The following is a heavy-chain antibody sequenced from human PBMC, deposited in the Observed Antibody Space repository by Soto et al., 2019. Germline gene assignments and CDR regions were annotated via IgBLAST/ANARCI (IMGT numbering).Heavy chain of an antibody. J-gene: IGHJ5*02. CDR2: IYWDDDK. V-gene: IGHV2-5*02. CDR1: GFSLSTSGVG. Sequence: SGPTLVNPTQTLTLTCTFSGFSLSTSGVGVGWIRQPPGKALEWLALIYWDDDKRYSPPLKSRLTITKDTSKNQVVLTMTNMDPVDTATYYCAHFIVVVVAAKGGEMFDPWGQGTLVTVS. D-gene: IGHD2-15*01. CDR3: AHFIVVVVAAKGGEMFDP.